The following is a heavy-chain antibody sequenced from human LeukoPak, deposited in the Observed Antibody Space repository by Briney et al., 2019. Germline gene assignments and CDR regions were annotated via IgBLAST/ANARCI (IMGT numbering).Heavy chain of an antibody. V-gene: IGHV1-69*13. Sequence: GASVKVSCKASGGTFSSYAISWVRQAPGQGLEWMGGIIPIFGTANYAQKFQGRVTITADESTSTAYMELSSLRSEDTAVYYCARQRRYCSGDNCYQRTFDYWGQGTLVTVSS. CDR2: IIPIFGTA. CDR1: GGTFSSYA. D-gene: IGHD2-15*01. J-gene: IGHJ4*02. CDR3: ARQRRYCSGDNCYQRTFDY.